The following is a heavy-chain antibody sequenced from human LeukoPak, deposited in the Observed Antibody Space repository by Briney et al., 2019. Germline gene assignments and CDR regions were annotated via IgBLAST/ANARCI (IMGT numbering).Heavy chain of an antibody. CDR3: ARGRYSRYYGLDV. V-gene: IGHV1-8*01. Sequence: ASVKVSCKASGYTFTTYDINWVRQAPGQGLEWMGWVSPNSDDTGFAQKFQGRVTMTRNTSISTAYMELSSLRSEDTAVYYCARGRYSRYYGLDVWGQGTTVTVSS. J-gene: IGHJ6*02. CDR2: VSPNSDDT. CDR1: GYTFTTYD. D-gene: IGHD6-13*01.